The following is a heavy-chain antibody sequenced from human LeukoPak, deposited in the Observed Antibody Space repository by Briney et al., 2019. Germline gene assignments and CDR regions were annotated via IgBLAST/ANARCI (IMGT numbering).Heavy chain of an antibody. CDR2: IYYSGST. Sequence: PSETLSLTCSISGASINGYYWSWIRQPPGKGLEWIGYIYYSGSTNYNHSLKSRVTISVDTSKNQFSLKLSSVTAADTAVYYCARQAYYYGSGSYYWWFDPWGQGTLVTVSS. D-gene: IGHD3-10*01. V-gene: IGHV4-59*08. J-gene: IGHJ5*02. CDR3: ARQAYYYGSGSYYWWFDP. CDR1: GASINGYY.